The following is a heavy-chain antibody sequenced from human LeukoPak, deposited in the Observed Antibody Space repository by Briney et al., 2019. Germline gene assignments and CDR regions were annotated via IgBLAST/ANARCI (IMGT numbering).Heavy chain of an antibody. D-gene: IGHD3-10*01. CDR1: GFAFNTYA. CDR3: AIEIFGSGSYPDF. Sequence: GRSLRLSCAASGFAFNTYAMHWVRQAPGQGLEWVALIWHDGSHEFYSNSVRGQFTISRDNSKNTVSLQMNNLRPEDTAVYYCAIEIFGSGSYPDFWGQGTLVTVSS. CDR2: IWHDGSHE. V-gene: IGHV3-33*01. J-gene: IGHJ4*02.